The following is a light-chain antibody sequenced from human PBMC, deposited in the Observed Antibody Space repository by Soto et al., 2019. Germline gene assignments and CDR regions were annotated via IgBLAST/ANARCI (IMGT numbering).Light chain of an antibody. CDR3: QQYNNWPWT. V-gene: IGKV3D-15*01. CDR2: DAS. J-gene: IGKJ1*01. Sequence: EIVLTQSPVTLSLSQGEGATLSCKASQSIDTNLGWYQQKPGQVPRLLIYDASLRATGIPARFTGSGSGTEFTLTISSLQSEDFAIYYCQQYNNWPWTFGQGTKVDI. CDR1: QSIDTN.